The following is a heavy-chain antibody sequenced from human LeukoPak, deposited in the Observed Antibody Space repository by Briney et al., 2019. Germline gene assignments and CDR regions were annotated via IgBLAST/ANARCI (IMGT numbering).Heavy chain of an antibody. CDR1: GFTSSTYA. D-gene: IGHD3-3*01. Sequence: GGSLRLSCAPSGFTSSTYAMSWVRPAPGKGLEWVSAISGSGGSTYYADSVKGRFTSSRDNSKNTLYMQMNSLRAEDTAVYYCAGPHITIFYYWGQGTLVTVSS. V-gene: IGHV3-23*01. CDR3: AGPHITIFYY. CDR2: ISGSGGST. J-gene: IGHJ4*02.